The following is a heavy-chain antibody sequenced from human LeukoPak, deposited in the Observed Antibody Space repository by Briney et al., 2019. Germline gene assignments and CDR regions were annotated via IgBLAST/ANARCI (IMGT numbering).Heavy chain of an antibody. J-gene: IGHJ4*02. V-gene: IGHV4-38-2*01. D-gene: IGHD6-13*01. CDR2: MYHSGST. Sequence: SETLSLTCEVSGYSISSGHYWGWIRQPPGKGLEWIGSMYHSGSTYYNPSLQSRVTLSADTSNNQFSLRLTSVTAADTAVYYCVRLAQCVGSSRFAVHFWGQGTLVHVSS. CDR3: VRLAQCVGSSRFAVHF. CDR1: GYSISSGHY.